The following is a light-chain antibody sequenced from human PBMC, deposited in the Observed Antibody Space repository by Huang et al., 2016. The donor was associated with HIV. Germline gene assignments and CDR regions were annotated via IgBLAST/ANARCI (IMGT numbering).Light chain of an antibody. Sequence: DIQMTQSPSSLSASVGDRVTITCRASQGISNSLAWYQQKPGEAPRLLRYATSQWERGVPSRISGSGAGSHYVLTINTLHPEDFAIYYCQQYHSKPWTFGRGTKVDIK. CDR1: QGISNS. V-gene: IGKV1-NL1*01. J-gene: IGKJ1*01. CDR2: ATS. CDR3: QQYHSKPWT.